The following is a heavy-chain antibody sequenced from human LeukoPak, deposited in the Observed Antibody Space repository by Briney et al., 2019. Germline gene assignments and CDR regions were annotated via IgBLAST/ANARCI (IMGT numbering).Heavy chain of an antibody. CDR2: ISAYNGNT. CDR3: ARSPHILVVPTAFSS. V-gene: IGHV1-18*01. J-gene: IGHJ4*02. D-gene: IGHD2-2*01. CDR1: GGTFSSYA. Sequence: ASVKVSCKAPGGTFSSYAISWVRQAPGQGLEWMGWISAYNGNTNYAHKFQGRVTMTTDTSTTTAYMELRSLRSDDTAVYYCARSPHILVVPTAFSSWGQGTLVTVSS.